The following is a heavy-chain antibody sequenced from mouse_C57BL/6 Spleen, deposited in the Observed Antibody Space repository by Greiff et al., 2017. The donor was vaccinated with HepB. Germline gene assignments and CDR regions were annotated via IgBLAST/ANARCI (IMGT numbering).Heavy chain of an antibody. Sequence: EVQLKESGGGLVKPGGSLKLSCAASGFTFSSYAMSWVRQTPEKRLEWVATISDGGSYTYYPDNVKGRFTISRDNAKNNLYLQMSHLKSEDTAMYYCARPNWDGYYFDYWGQGTTLTVSS. J-gene: IGHJ2*01. V-gene: IGHV5-4*01. CDR3: ARPNWDGYYFDY. CDR2: ISDGGSYT. CDR1: GFTFSSYA. D-gene: IGHD4-1*02.